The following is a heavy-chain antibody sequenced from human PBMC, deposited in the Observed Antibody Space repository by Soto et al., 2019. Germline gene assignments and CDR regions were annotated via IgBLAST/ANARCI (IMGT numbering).Heavy chain of an antibody. V-gene: IGHV3-30*18. CDR2: ISYDGSNK. J-gene: IGHJ6*02. D-gene: IGHD4-4*01. CDR3: AKDPGYSNETQYYDYGMDV. CDR1: GFTFSSYG. Sequence: QVQLVESGGGVVQPGRSLRLSCAASGFTFSSYGMHWVRQAPGKGLEWVAVISYDGSNKYYADSVKGQFTISRDNSKNTLYLQMNSLRAEDTAVYYCAKDPGYSNETQYYDYGMDVWGQGTTVTVSS.